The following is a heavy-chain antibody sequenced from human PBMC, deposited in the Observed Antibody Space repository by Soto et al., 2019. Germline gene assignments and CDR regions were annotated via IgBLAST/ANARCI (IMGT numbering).Heavy chain of an antibody. J-gene: IGHJ4*02. V-gene: IGHV3-30*02. CDR3: AKDRGALRWSEEHYYFDY. CDR2: IWYDGSKK. Sequence: GGSLRLSCAASGFTFSSYGMHWVRQAPGKGLEWVAVIWYDGSKKYYADSVKGRFTISRDNSKNTLYLEMNSLGTEDTAVYYCAKDRGALRWSEEHYYFDYWGQGTLVTVSS. D-gene: IGHD4-17*01. CDR1: GFTFSSYG.